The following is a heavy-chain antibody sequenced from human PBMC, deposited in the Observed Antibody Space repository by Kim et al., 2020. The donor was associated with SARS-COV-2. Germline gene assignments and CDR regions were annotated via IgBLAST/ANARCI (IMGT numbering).Heavy chain of an antibody. CDR3: ARLGSGSRLRLDV. J-gene: IGHJ6*02. Sequence: YNPSLKSRVIISVDTSKNQFSLNLSTVTAGDTATYYCARLGSGSRLRLDVWGQGTTVTVSS. D-gene: IGHD5-12*01. V-gene: IGHV4-59*08.